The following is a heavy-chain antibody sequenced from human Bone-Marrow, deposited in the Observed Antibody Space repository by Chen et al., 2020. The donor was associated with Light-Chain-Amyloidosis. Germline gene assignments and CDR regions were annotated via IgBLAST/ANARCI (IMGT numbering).Heavy chain of an antibody. CDR2: RNGDGTDI. CDR1: GFKFSDYY. CDR3: AGSVSGTFDY. D-gene: IGHD1-1*01. Sequence: DVQLVESGGGLIQPGESMSLSCPASGFKFSDYYMHWVRQGPGKGLVWVSRRNGDGTDIKYADSVSGRFTISRDSAKNTVYLQMNSLRTEDTAVYYCAGSVSGTFDYWGQGALVTVSS. J-gene: IGHJ4*02. V-gene: IGHV3-74*01.